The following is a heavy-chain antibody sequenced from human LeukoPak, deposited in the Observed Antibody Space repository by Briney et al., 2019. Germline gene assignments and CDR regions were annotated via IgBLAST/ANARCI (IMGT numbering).Heavy chain of an antibody. CDR2: ISHSGSA. CDR1: DGSFSGYY. V-gene: IGHV4-34*01. D-gene: IGHD6-19*01. CDR3: LAVTDFFAFTI. Sequence: SETLSLTCNVYDGSFSGYYCSWIRQPPGKGLEWIGEISHSGSANYNPSLKSRVTILLDTSKNQFSLNLSSVTAADTAVYFCLAVTDFFAFTIWGRGTLVTIS. J-gene: IGHJ3*02.